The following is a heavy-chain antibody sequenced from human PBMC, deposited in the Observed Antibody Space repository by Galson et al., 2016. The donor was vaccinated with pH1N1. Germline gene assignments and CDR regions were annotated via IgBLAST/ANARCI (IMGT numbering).Heavy chain of an antibody. V-gene: IGHV1-46*01. CDR1: GYTFITYY. J-gene: IGHJ4*02. Sequence: SVKVSGKASGYTFITYYIHWVRQAPGQGLEWLGIINPSGVSTTYAQKFQGRVTMTRDTSTSTVYMELSSLRSEDTAVYYCASRSSGQLHFDYWGQGTLVTVSS. CDR3: ASRSSGQLHFDY. CDR2: INPSGVST. D-gene: IGHD3-22*01.